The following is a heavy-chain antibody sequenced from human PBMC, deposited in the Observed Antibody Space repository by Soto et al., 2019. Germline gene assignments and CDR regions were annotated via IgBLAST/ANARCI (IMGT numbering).Heavy chain of an antibody. CDR3: ARGGGPYVWFNEF. Sequence: GASVKVSCKVSGGLFSSFAISWVRQAPGQGLEWMGGIIPVFGTTNYAQKFQGRVTITADESTNTAYMELSSLTSDDTAMYYCARGGGPYVWFNEFWGQGTQVTVSS. D-gene: IGHD3-16*01. V-gene: IGHV1-69*13. J-gene: IGHJ4*02. CDR1: GGLFSSFA. CDR2: IIPVFGTT.